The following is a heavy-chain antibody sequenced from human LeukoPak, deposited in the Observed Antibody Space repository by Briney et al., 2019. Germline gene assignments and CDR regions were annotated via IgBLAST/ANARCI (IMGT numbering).Heavy chain of an antibody. CDR1: GFTFSNYG. J-gene: IGHJ5*02. CDR3: AKKAFDSGNYHWFDP. CDR2: ISYDGSNK. V-gene: IGHV3-30*18. D-gene: IGHD3-10*01. Sequence: GRSLRLSCAASGFTFSNYGMRWVRQAPGKGLEWVAIISYDGSNKYYADSVKGRFTISRDNSKNTLYLQMNSLRAEDTAVYYCAKKAFDSGNYHWFDPWGQGTLVTVSS.